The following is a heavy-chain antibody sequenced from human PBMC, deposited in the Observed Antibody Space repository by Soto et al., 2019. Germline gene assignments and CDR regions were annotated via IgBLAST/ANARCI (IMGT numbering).Heavy chain of an antibody. Sequence: QVQLVESGGGVVQPGRSLRLSCAASGFTFSSYAMHWVRQAPGKGLEWVAVISYDGSNKYYADSVKGRFTISRDNSKNTLYLQMNSLRAEDKAVYYCARDRGEYSYGDYWGQGTLVTVSS. CDR1: GFTFSSYA. D-gene: IGHD5-18*01. V-gene: IGHV3-30-3*01. CDR3: ARDRGEYSYGDY. J-gene: IGHJ4*02. CDR2: ISYDGSNK.